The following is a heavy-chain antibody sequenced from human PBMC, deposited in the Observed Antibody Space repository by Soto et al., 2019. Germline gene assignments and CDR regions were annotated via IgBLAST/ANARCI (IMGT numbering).Heavy chain of an antibody. Sequence: QVQLQESGPGLVEPSGTLSLTCTVSGASVSSGGWWTWLRQPPGKGLEWIGEIYHSGSTNYNPSLKSXXSXXXXXXXXXXXXXXXXXXXXXXXXXXCTTKPGGLNFGFQSWGQGTLVTVSS. D-gene: IGHD2-8*01. J-gene: IGHJ4*02. V-gene: IGHV4-4*02. CDR1: GASVSSGGW. CDR2: IYHSGST. CDR3: TTKPGGLNFGFQS.